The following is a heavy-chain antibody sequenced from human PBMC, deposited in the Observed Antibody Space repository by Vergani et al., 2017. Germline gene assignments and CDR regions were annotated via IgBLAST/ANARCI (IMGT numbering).Heavy chain of an antibody. CDR2: IRSKAYGGTT. J-gene: IGHJ6*02. D-gene: IGHD2-21*02. CDR1: GFTFGDYA. Sequence: EVQLVESGGGLVQPGRSLRLSCTASGFTFGDYAMSWFRQAPGKGLEWVGFIRSKAYGGTTEYAASVKGRFTISRDDSKSIAYLQMNSLKTEDTAVYYCTRNAVTXWEHIVVVTAPPISYDYCCGMDVWGQGTTVTVSS. CDR3: TRNAVTXWEHIVVVTAPPISYDYCCGMDV. V-gene: IGHV3-49*03.